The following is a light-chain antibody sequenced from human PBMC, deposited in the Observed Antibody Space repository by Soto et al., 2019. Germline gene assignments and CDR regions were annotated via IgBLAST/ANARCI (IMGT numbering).Light chain of an antibody. CDR3: QQYEDAPT. J-gene: IGKJ2*01. CDR2: DAS. Sequence: DLQMTQSPSSLSASVGDRVTLTCQASQDISTFLNWYHQEPGKAPKLLISDASALETEVPSRFRGSGAVTDFTFTISSLQPRDVGTYYCQQYEDAPTFGQGTKVGIK. CDR1: QDISTF. V-gene: IGKV1-33*01.